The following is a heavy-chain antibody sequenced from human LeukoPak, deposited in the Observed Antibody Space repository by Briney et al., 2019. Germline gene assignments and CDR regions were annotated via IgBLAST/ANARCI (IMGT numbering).Heavy chain of an antibody. V-gene: IGHV3-9*01. Sequence: PGRSLSLSCAASGFTFDDYAMHWVRQAPGKGLEWVSGISWNSGSIGYADSVKGRFTISRDNAKNSLYLQMNSLRAEDTALYYCANLRGYSGYDNYWGQGTLVTVSS. CDR2: ISWNSGSI. CDR1: GFTFDDYA. J-gene: IGHJ4*02. D-gene: IGHD5-12*01. CDR3: ANLRGYSGYDNY.